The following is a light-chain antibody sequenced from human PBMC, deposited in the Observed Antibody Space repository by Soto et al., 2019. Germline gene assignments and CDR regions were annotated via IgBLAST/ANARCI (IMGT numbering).Light chain of an antibody. J-gene: IGLJ1*01. CDR1: SSDVGGYNY. CDR2: EVS. CDR3: SSYAGSNNFV. V-gene: IGLV2-8*01. Sequence: LTQPPSASGSPGQSVTISCTGTSSDVGGYNYVSWYQQHPGKAPKLMIYEVSKRPSGVPDRFSGSKSGNTASLTVSGLQAGDEADYYCSSYAGSNNFVFGTGTKVTVL.